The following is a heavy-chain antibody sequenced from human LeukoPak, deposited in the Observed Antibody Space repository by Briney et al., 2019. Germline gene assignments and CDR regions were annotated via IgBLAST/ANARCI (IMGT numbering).Heavy chain of an antibody. J-gene: IGHJ4*02. CDR3: ARADY. CDR2: ISSSGRAI. Sequence: GGSLRLSCAASGFTFSSFDMNWVRQAPEKGLEWVSYISSSGRAIYYADSVEGRFTISRDNAKNSLYLQMNSLRAEDTAVYFCARADYWGQGTLVTVSS. CDR1: GFTFSSFD. V-gene: IGHV3-48*03.